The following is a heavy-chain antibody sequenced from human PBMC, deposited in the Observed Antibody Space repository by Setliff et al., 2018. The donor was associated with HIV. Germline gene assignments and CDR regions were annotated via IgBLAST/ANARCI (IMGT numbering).Heavy chain of an antibody. CDR3: ARQGASWYPGGFDV. CDR2: FHHSGST. J-gene: IGHJ3*01. CDR1: GYSINTAYY. D-gene: IGHD6-13*01. V-gene: IGHV4-38-2*01. Sequence: SETLSLTCSVSGYSINTAYYWGWIRQSPGKGLEWIGGFHHSGSTHYNPSLKSRVTISGQTSNNQFSLQLTSVTAADTAVYYCARQGASWYPGGFDVWGQGAMVTVSS.